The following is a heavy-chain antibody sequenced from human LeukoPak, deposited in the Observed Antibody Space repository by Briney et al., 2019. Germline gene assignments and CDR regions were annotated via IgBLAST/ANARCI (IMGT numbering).Heavy chain of an antibody. D-gene: IGHD3-3*01. CDR3: ARDYDFWSGYYRGFDY. CDR2: ISSSSSYI. Sequence: PGGSLRLSCAASGFTFSSYSMNWVRQAPGKGLEWVSSISSSSSYIYYADSVKGRFTISRDNAKNSLNLQMNSLRAEDTAVYYCARDYDFWSGYYRGFDYWGQGTLVTVSS. V-gene: IGHV3-21*01. J-gene: IGHJ4*02. CDR1: GFTFSSYS.